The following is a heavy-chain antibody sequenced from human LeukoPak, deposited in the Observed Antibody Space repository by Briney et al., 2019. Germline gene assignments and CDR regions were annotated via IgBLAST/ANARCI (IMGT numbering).Heavy chain of an antibody. V-gene: IGHV4-59*01. CDR1: GGSIRNYY. CDR2: AYYTGTS. CDR3: ARSTLTYSSSWYWFDP. J-gene: IGHJ5*02. D-gene: IGHD6-13*01. Sequence: PSETLSLTCTVSGGSIRNYYWSWIRQPPGKGLEWLGYAYYTGTSKYNPSLKSRLNISVDTSKNQFSLRLTSVTAADTAVYYCARSTLTYSSSWYWFDPWGQGTLVTVSS.